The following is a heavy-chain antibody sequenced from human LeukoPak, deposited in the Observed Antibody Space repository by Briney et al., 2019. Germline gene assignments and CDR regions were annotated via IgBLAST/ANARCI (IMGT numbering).Heavy chain of an antibody. CDR2: ISSSGSTI. D-gene: IGHD6-19*01. J-gene: IGHJ4*02. CDR1: GFTFSRYE. CDR3: ARDRHSSGWYSDDY. V-gene: IGHV3-48*03. Sequence: PGGSLRLSCGASGFTFSRYEMNSVRQAPGKGLEWVSYISSSGSTIYYADSVKGRFTISRDNAKNSLYLQMNSLRAEDTAVYYCARDRHSSGWYSDDYWGQGTLVTVSS.